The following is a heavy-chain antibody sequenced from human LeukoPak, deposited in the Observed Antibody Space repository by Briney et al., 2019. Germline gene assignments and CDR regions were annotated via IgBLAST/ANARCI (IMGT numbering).Heavy chain of an antibody. Sequence: GGSLRLSCAASGFTFSSYEMNWVRQAPGKGLEWVSYISSSGSTIYYADSVKGRFTISRDNSKNTLYLQMNSLRAEDTALYYCARQSSPDYWGQGTLVTVSS. J-gene: IGHJ4*02. CDR2: ISSSGSTI. CDR1: GFTFSSYE. CDR3: ARQSSPDY. D-gene: IGHD6-19*01. V-gene: IGHV3-48*03.